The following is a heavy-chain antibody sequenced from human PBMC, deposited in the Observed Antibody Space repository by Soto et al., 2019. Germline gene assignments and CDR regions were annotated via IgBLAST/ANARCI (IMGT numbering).Heavy chain of an antibody. CDR3: ARLGAYYQSLDP. J-gene: IGHJ5*02. V-gene: IGHV4-4*08. CDR1: GGSVSSNY. D-gene: IGHD2-21*01. CDR2: ISSSGRA. Sequence: SETLSLTCSVSGGSVSSNYWSWIRKSPGKGLEWIGYISSSGRANYNPSLKSRVTISVDRSKNQFSLKLSSVTAADTAVYYCARLGAYYQSLDPWGPGTLVTVS.